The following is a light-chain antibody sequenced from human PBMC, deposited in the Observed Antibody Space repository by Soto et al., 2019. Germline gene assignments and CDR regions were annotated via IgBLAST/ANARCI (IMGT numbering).Light chain of an antibody. Sequence: DIQMTQSPSSLSVSVGDRVTITCRASQSIGGFLNWYQQKLGKAPKILIYAASSLQSGGPSRFSGSGSGTDFTLTISSLQPEAFATYYGQQSYSTPLTFGGGTKVE. CDR3: QQSYSTPLT. CDR1: QSIGGF. CDR2: AAS. J-gene: IGKJ4*01. V-gene: IGKV1-39*01.